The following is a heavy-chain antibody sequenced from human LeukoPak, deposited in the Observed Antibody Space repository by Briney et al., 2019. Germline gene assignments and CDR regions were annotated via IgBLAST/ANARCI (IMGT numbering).Heavy chain of an antibody. D-gene: IGHD3-10*01. J-gene: IGHJ4*02. CDR2: INPNSGGT. Sequence: ASVKVSCKASGYTFTDYYMHWVRQAPGQGLEWMAWINPNSGGTNYAQKFQGRVTMTRDTSISTAYMELSRLRSDDTAVYYCARFGGIRSGISPEDGNWGQGTLVTVSS. CDR3: ARFGGIRSGISPEDGN. V-gene: IGHV1-2*02. CDR1: GYTFTDYY.